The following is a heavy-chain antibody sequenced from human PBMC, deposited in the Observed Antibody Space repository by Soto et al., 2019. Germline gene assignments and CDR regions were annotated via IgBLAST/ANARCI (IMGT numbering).Heavy chain of an antibody. CDR3: AIAKQLVRSWFDT. V-gene: IGHV1-8*01. D-gene: IGHD6-6*01. Sequence: ASVKVSCKASGYTFTSYDINWVRQATGQGLEWMGWMNPNSGNTGYAQKFQGRVTMTRNTSISTAYMELSSLRSEDTAVYYCAIAKQLVRSWFDTWGQGTLVTVAS. CDR2: MNPNSGNT. J-gene: IGHJ5*02. CDR1: GYTFTSYD.